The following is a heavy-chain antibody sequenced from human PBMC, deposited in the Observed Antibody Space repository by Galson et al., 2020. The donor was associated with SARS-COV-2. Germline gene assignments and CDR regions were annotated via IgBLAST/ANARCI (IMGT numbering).Heavy chain of an antibody. Sequence: KMSGPTLVKPTQTLTLTCTFSGFSLSTSGVGVGWIRQPPGKALEWLALIYWDDDKRYSSSLKSRLTITKDTSKNQVVLTMTNMDPVDTATYYCAHRHGYDYGDYGYFQHCGQGTLVTVSS. CDR3: AHRHGYDYGDYGYFQH. V-gene: IGHV2-5*02. CDR2: IYWDDDK. J-gene: IGHJ1*01. D-gene: IGHD4-17*01. CDR1: GFSLSTSGVG.